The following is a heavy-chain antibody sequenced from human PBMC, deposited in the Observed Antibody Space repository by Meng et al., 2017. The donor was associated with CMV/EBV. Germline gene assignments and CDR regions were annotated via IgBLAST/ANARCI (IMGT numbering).Heavy chain of an antibody. Sequence: GESLKISCAASGFTFSSYGMHWVRQAPGKGLEWVAFIRYDGSNKYYADSVKGRFTISRDNSKNTLYLQMNSLRAEDTAVYHCAKDHVVVVPAAIPDYYYYGMDVWGQGTTVTVSS. J-gene: IGHJ6*02. CDR1: GFTFSSYG. CDR2: IRYDGSNK. V-gene: IGHV3-30*02. CDR3: AKDHVVVVPAAIPDYYYYGMDV. D-gene: IGHD2-2*02.